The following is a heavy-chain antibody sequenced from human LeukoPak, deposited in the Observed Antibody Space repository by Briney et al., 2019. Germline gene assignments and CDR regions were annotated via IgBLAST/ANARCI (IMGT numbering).Heavy chain of an antibody. J-gene: IGHJ4*02. D-gene: IGHD6-19*01. CDR2: ISSNGGST. CDR3: ARASSGWYGY. CDR1: GFTFSSYA. V-gene: IGHV3-64*01. Sequence: PGGSLRLSCVVSGFTFSSYAMHWVRQAPGKGLEYVSAISSNGGSTYYANSVKGRFTISRDNSKNTLYLQMGSLRDEDMAVYYCARASSGWYGYWGQGTLVTVSS.